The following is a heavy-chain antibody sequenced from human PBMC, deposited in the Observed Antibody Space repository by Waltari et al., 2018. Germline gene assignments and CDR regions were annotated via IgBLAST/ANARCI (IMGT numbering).Heavy chain of an antibody. CDR3: ARLRYDILTGTTFDY. CDR2: IYHSGST. CDR1: GYSISSGYS. D-gene: IGHD3-9*01. Sequence: QVQLQESGPGLVKPSETLSLTCAVSGYSISSGYSWGWIRQPPGKGLEWIGSIYHSGSTYYNPSLKSRVTISVDTSKNQFSLKLSSVTAADTAVYYCARLRYDILTGTTFDYWGQGTLVTVSS. J-gene: IGHJ4*02. V-gene: IGHV4-38-2*01.